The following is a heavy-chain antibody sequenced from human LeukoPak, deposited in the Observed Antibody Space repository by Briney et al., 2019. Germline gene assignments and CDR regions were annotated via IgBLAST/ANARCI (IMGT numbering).Heavy chain of an antibody. J-gene: IGHJ4*02. V-gene: IGHV3-23*01. Sequence: GGSLRLSCAASGFTFINYAMNWVRQAPGKGLEWVSLISGSSGSTYYVDSVKGRFSISRDNSKNTVYLQMNSLRAEDTAVYYCARATSGYTFDDWGQGTLVTVSS. CDR1: GFTFINYA. D-gene: IGHD5-18*01. CDR3: ARATSGYTFDD. CDR2: ISGSSGST.